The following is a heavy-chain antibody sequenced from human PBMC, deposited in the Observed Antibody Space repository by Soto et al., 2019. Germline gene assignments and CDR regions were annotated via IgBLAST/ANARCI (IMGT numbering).Heavy chain of an antibody. CDR1: GYTFTSYG. CDR3: ARDEYSLELPANWSDP. V-gene: IGHV1-18*01. J-gene: IGHJ5*02. D-gene: IGHD1-7*01. CDR2: ISAYNGNT. Sequence: GASGKVSCKASGYTFTSYGISWVRQAPGQGLEWMGWISAYNGNTNYAQKLQGRVTMTTDTSTSTAYMELRSLRSDDTAVYYCARDEYSLELPANWSDPPGPGTLVTVSS.